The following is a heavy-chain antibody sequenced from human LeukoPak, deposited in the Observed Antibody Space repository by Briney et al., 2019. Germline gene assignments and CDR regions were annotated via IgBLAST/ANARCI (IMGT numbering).Heavy chain of an antibody. V-gene: IGHV3-7*01. J-gene: IGHJ5*02. CDR3: AKDVGGQLADWFDP. CDR1: GFTFSSYW. Sequence: GGSLRLSCAASGFTFSSYWMSWVRQAPGKGLEWVANIKQDGSEKYYVDSVKGRFTISRDNSKNTLYLQMNSLRAEDTAVYYCAKDVGGQLADWFDPWGQGTLVTVSS. D-gene: IGHD6-6*01. CDR2: IKQDGSEK.